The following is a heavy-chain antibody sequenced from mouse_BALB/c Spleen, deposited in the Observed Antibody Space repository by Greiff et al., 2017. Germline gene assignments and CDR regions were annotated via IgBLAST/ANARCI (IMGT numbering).Heavy chain of an antibody. V-gene: IGHV1-69*02. Sequence: QVQLQQPGAELVKPGAPVKLSCKASGYTFTSYWMNWVKQRPGRGLEWIGRIDPSDSETHYNQKFKDKATLTVDKSSSTAYIQLSSLTSEDSAVYYCARAYYGNLYYAMDYWGQGTSVTVSS. CDR1: GYTFTSYW. D-gene: IGHD2-10*01. J-gene: IGHJ4*01. CDR3: ARAYYGNLYYAMDY. CDR2: IDPSDSET.